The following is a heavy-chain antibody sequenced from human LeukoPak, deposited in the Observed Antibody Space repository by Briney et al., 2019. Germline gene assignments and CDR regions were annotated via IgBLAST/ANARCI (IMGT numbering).Heavy chain of an antibody. V-gene: IGHV4-30-2*01. CDR3: ARGGEVDAFDI. D-gene: IGHD3-16*01. Sequence: PSETLSLTCAVSGGSISSGGYSWSWIRQPPGKGLEWIGYIYHSGSTYYNPFLKSRVTISVDRSKNQFSLKLSSVTAADTAVYYCARGGEVDAFDIWGQGTMVTVSS. CDR2: IYHSGST. J-gene: IGHJ3*02. CDR1: GGSISSGGYS.